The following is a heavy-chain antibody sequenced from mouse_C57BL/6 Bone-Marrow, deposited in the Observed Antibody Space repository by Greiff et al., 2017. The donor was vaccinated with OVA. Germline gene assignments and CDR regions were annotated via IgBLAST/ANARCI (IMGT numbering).Heavy chain of an antibody. D-gene: IGHD2-4*01. V-gene: IGHV1-50*01. CDR1: GYTFTSYW. Sequence: VQLQQPGAELVKPGASVKLSCKASGYTFTSYWMQWVKQRPGQGLEWIGEIDPSDSYTNYNQKFKGKATLTVDTSSSTAYMQLSSLTSEDSAVYYCAKGIYYDYDGLAYWGQGTLVTGSA. J-gene: IGHJ3*01. CDR2: IDPSDSYT. CDR3: AKGIYYDYDGLAY.